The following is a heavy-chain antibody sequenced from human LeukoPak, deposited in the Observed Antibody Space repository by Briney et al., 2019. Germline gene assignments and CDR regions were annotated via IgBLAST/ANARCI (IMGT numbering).Heavy chain of an antibody. V-gene: IGHV3-21*01. CDR1: GFVFSSYS. Sequence: KSGGSLRLSCAASGFVFSSYSMNWVRQAPGKGLEWVATISSSSSDIHYADSVKGRFTISRDNAKNSLYLQMNSLRAEDTAVYYCARDKSLWFGGVGVDIWGQGTMVTVSS. D-gene: IGHD3-10*01. CDR2: ISSSSSDI. CDR3: ARDKSLWFGGVGVDI. J-gene: IGHJ3*02.